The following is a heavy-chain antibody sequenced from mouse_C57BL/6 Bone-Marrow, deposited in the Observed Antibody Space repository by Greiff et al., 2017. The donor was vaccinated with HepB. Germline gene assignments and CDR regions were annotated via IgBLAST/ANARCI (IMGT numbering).Heavy chain of an antibody. CDR2: SRNKANDYTT. V-gene: IGHV7-1*01. CDR3: AREAPTVVAHWYFDV. J-gene: IGHJ1*03. D-gene: IGHD1-1*01. CDR1: GFTFSDFY. Sequence: EVHLVESGGGLVQSGRSLRLSCATSGFTFSDFYMEWVRQAPGKGLEWIAASRNKANDYTTEYSASVKGRFIVSRDTSQSILYLQMNALRAEDTAIYYCAREAPTVVAHWYFDVWGTGTTVTVSS.